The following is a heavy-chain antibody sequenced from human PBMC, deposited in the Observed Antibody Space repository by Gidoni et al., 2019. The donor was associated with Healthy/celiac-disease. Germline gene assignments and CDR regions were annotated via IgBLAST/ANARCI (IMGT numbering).Heavy chain of an antibody. CDR1: GFPFSDYY. Sequence: QVQLVESGGGLVKPGGSLRLSCAASGFPFSDYYMSWIRQAPGKGLEWVSYIRSSGSTIYYADSVKGRFTISRDNAKNSLYLQMNSLRAEDTAVYYCARVDAGKYYDSSGYFNVYFDYWGQGTLVTVSS. CDR3: ARVDAGKYYDSSGYFNVYFDY. J-gene: IGHJ4*02. CDR2: IRSSGSTI. V-gene: IGHV3-11*01. D-gene: IGHD3-22*01.